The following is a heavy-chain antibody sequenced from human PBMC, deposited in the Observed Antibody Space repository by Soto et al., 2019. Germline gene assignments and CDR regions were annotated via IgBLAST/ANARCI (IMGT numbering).Heavy chain of an antibody. CDR1: GFIFADFW. J-gene: IGHJ6*02. CDR2: IHPGDSHT. CDR3: ARVSSWYYYGMDV. Sequence: LKISCKASGFIFADFWIGWVRQMPGKGLEWVGIIHPGDSHTIYSPSLQGQVTISADRSVSTIYLQWNSLKPSDTAMYYCARVSSWYYYGMDVWGQGTTVTVSS. D-gene: IGHD6-13*01. V-gene: IGHV5-51*01.